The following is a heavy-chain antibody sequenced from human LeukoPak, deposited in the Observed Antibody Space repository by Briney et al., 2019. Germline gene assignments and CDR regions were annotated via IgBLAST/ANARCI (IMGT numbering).Heavy chain of an antibody. V-gene: IGHV4-34*01. CDR1: GVSLNNYY. D-gene: IGHD4-11*01. CDR2: IQQSTRS. J-gene: IGHJ4*02. Sequence: SETLSLTCAVSGVSLNNYYWSWIRQPPGKGLEWIGEIQQSTRSNYSPSLKSRVTISADTSKNHLFLKLTSVTAADTAVYYCARGYSRVLIDYWGQGTLVTVSS. CDR3: ARGYSRVLIDY.